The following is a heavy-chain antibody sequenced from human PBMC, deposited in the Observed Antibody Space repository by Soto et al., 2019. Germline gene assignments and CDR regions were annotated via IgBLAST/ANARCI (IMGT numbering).Heavy chain of an antibody. CDR3: ARAVGGLGLRLKSEENNYYYYGMDV. J-gene: IGHJ6*02. Sequence: QVQLQESGPGLVKPSQTLSLTCTVSGGSISSGGYYWSWIRQHPGKGLEWIGYIYYSGSTYYNPSLKSRVTISVDTSKNQFSLKLSSVTAADTAVYYCARAVGGLGLRLKSEENNYYYYGMDVWGQGTTVTVSS. CDR2: IYYSGST. V-gene: IGHV4-31*03. CDR1: GGSISSGGYY. D-gene: IGHD5-12*01.